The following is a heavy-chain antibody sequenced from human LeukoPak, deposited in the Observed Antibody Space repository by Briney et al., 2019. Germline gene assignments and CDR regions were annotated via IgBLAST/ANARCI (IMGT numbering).Heavy chain of an antibody. V-gene: IGHV3-33*03. CDR2: VWSGGNNK. CDR3: AKDGQVGAIGYFDY. Sequence: GGSLRLSCAASGFIFSTYGMQWVRQAPGKGLEWVAVVWSGGNNKYYSDSVKGRFTISRDNSKNTLYLQMNSLRAEDTAVYYCAKDGQVGAIGYFDYRGQGTLVTVSS. CDR1: GFIFSTYG. J-gene: IGHJ4*02. D-gene: IGHD1-26*01.